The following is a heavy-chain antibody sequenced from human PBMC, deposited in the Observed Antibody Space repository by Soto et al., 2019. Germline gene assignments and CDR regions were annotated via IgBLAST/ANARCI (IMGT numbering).Heavy chain of an antibody. J-gene: IGHJ6*02. CDR3: ARDRPIAVAGTGAAGPYYYYYGMDV. CDR1: GYTFTSYC. D-gene: IGHD6-19*01. V-gene: IGHV1-18*04. CDR2: ISAYNGNT. Sequence: ASVKVSCKASGYTFTSYCISWVRQSPVQGLEWMGWISAYNGNTNFAQKLQGRVTMTTDTSTSTAYMELRSLRSDDTAVYYCARDRPIAVAGTGAAGPYYYYYGMDVWGQGTTVTVSS.